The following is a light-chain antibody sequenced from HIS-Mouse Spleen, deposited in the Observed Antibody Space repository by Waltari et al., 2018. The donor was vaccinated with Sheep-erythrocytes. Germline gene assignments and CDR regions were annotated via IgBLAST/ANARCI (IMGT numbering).Light chain of an antibody. CDR2: EGS. CDR1: SSDVGSYNL. V-gene: IGLV2-23*03. J-gene: IGLJ2*01. Sequence: QSALTQPASVSGSPGQSITISCTGTSSDVGSYNLVSWYQQHPGKAPKLMIYEGSTRPSGVSNRFSGSKSCNTASLTISGLQAEDEADYYCCSYAGSSTFHVVFGGGTKLTVL. CDR3: CSYAGSSTFHVV.